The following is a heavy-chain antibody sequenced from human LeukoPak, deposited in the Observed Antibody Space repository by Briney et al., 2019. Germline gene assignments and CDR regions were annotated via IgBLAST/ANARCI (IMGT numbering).Heavy chain of an antibody. CDR2: IYYTGST. CDR1: GGSLSTYY. J-gene: IGHJ5*02. V-gene: IGHV4-59*01. Sequence: KPSETLSLTCTVSGGSLSTYYWSWIRQPPGKGLEWMGYIYYTGSTNYNPSLKSRVTISVDTSKNQFSLRLSPVTAADTAVYYCARASGGYFNNWFDPWGQGTLVTVSS. CDR3: ARASGGYFNNWFDP. D-gene: IGHD3-22*01.